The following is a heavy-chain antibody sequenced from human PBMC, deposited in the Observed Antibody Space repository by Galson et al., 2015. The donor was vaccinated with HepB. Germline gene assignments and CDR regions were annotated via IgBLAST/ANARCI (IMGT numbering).Heavy chain of an antibody. D-gene: IGHD5-18*01. Sequence: QSGAEVKKPGESLKISCKGSGYSFSGYWIGWVRQMPGKGLEWMGIIYPGDSDTKYSPSFQGQVIISADKSISTAYLQWSSLKASDTAMYYCARQANTYGPDLNYFDYWGQGTLVTVSS. V-gene: IGHV5-51*01. J-gene: IGHJ4*02. CDR1: GYSFSGYW. CDR3: ARQANTYGPDLNYFDY. CDR2: IYPGDSDT.